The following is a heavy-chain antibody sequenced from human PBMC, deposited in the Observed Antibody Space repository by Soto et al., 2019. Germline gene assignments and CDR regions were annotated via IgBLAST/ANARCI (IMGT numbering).Heavy chain of an antibody. D-gene: IGHD3-10*01. Sequence: SETLSLTCAVYGGSFSGYYWSWIRQPPGKGLEWIGEINHSGSTNYNPSLKSRVTISVDTSKNQFSLKLSSVTAADTAVYYCARGVGFGYYYYHMDLWGQGTTVTVSS. CDR3: ARGVGFGYYYYHMDL. CDR2: INHSGST. CDR1: GGSFSGYY. V-gene: IGHV4-34*01. J-gene: IGHJ6*02.